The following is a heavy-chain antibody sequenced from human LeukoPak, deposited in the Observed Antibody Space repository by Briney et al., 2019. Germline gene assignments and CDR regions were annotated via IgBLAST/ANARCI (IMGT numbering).Heavy chain of an antibody. Sequence: GGSLRLSCAASGFTVSSNYMSWVRQAPGQGLEWVSVIYSGGSTYYADSVKGRFTISRDNSKNTLYLQMNSLRAEDAAVYYCARDPNQFYYGSGSNAFDIWGQGTMVTVSS. V-gene: IGHV3-66*01. CDR2: IYSGGST. CDR1: GFTVSSNY. D-gene: IGHD3-10*01. J-gene: IGHJ3*02. CDR3: ARDPNQFYYGSGSNAFDI.